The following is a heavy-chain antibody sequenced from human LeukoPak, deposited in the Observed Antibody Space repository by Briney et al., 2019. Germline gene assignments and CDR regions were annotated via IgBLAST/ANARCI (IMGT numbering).Heavy chain of an antibody. Sequence: PGGSLRLSCAASGFTFDDYAMHWVRQAPGKGLEWVSGISWNSGSIGYADPVKGRFTISRDNAKNSLYLQMNSLRAEDTALYYCAKDMFLSYGGNSGWYFDYWGQGTLVTVSS. D-gene: IGHD4-23*01. CDR2: ISWNSGSI. CDR3: AKDMFLSYGGNSGWYFDY. J-gene: IGHJ4*02. V-gene: IGHV3-9*01. CDR1: GFTFDDYA.